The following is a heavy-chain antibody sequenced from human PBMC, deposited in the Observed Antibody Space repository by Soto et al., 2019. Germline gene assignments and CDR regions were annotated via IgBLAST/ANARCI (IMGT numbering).Heavy chain of an antibody. D-gene: IGHD2-2*01. CDR2: IIPIFGTA. Sequence: SVKVSCKASGGTFSSYAISWVRQAPGQGLEWMGGIIPIFGTANYAQKFQGRVTITADESTSTAYMELSSLRSEDTAVYYCARGHAGYCSSTSCYGFDPWGQGTLVTV. V-gene: IGHV1-69*13. CDR3: ARGHAGYCSSTSCYGFDP. CDR1: GGTFSSYA. J-gene: IGHJ5*02.